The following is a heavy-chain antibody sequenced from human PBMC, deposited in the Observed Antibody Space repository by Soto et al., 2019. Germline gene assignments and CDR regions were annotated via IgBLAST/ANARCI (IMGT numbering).Heavy chain of an antibody. CDR2: IWSDGSNV. V-gene: IGHV3-33*01. Sequence: QVQLVESGGGVVQPGRSLRLSCAASEFTFSRHGMHWVRQAPGKGLQWVGVIWSDGSNVVYADSVKGRFISSRDNSKSILYLQMNSLRAEDTAVYYCARGRTFGDNKHNYMDVWGTGITVTVSS. D-gene: IGHD3-10*01. CDR3: ARGRTFGDNKHNYMDV. J-gene: IGHJ6*03. CDR1: EFTFSRHG.